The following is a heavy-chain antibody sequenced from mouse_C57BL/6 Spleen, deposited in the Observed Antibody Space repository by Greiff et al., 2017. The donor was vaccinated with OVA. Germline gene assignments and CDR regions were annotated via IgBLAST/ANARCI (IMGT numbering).Heavy chain of an antibody. J-gene: IGHJ4*01. CDR2: ISSGGSYT. CDR3: ARGGGYSNYFYAMDY. Sequence: EVQLQESGGDLVKPGGSLKLSCAASGFTFSSYGMSWVRQTPDKRLEWVATISSGGSYTYYPDSVKGRFTISRDNAKNTLYRQMSSLKSEDTAMYYCARGGGYSNYFYAMDYWGQGTSVTVSS. V-gene: IGHV5-6*01. CDR1: GFTFSSYG. D-gene: IGHD2-5*01.